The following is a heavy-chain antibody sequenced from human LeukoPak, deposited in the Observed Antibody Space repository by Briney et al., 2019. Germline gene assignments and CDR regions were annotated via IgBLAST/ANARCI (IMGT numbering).Heavy chain of an antibody. V-gene: IGHV3-7*01. Sequence: GSLRLSCAASGFTFSSYWMSWVRQAPGKGPERVAKIKQDGSEKYYVDSVKGRFTISRDNAKNSLYLQMNSLRAEDTAVYYCARDRSLNYDFWSGYYPFFDYWGQGTLVTVSS. CDR1: GFTFSSYW. J-gene: IGHJ4*02. CDR2: IKQDGSEK. CDR3: ARDRSLNYDFWSGYYPFFDY. D-gene: IGHD3-3*01.